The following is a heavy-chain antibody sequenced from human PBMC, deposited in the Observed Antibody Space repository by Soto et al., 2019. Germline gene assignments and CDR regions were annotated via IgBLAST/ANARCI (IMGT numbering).Heavy chain of an antibody. J-gene: IGHJ4*02. V-gene: IGHV4-59*01. CDR3: ARDMPYGAGSLAGCDY. Sequence: QVQLRESGPGLVKPSETLSLTCSVSGVSITGSYWSWIRQPPGKTLEWIGYVYHSGTTTYNPSLESRVSIAVDTPKNQFSLRLTSVIAADTAVYYCARDMPYGAGSLAGCDYWGQGILVTVSS. CDR2: VYHSGTT. CDR1: GVSITGSY. D-gene: IGHD1-26*01.